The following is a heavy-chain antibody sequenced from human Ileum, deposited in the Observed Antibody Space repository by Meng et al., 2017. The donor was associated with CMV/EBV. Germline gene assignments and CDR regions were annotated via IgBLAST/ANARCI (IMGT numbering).Heavy chain of an antibody. CDR3: AHGGYCTKSACRQVDY. J-gene: IGHJ4*02. Sequence: GESLKISCVASGYTFSNTAMSWVRQLPGKGLEWVAAISGTGGTQLYAESVRGRFTISRDNSKSTLYMQMNDLRAEDTGTYFCAHGGYCTKSACRQVDYWGQGTLVTVSS. CDR2: ISGTGGTQ. CDR1: GYTFSNTA. D-gene: IGHD2-8*01. V-gene: IGHV3-23*01.